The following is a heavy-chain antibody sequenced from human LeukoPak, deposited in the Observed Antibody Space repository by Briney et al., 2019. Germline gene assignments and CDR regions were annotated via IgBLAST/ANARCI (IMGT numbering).Heavy chain of an antibody. CDR1: GFTVSSNY. J-gene: IGHJ4*02. V-gene: IGHV3-66*01. Sequence: GGPLRLSRAASGFTVSSNYMSWVRQAPGKGLEWVSVIYSGGSTYYADSVKGRFTISRDNSKNTLYPQMNSLRAEDTAVYYCARCPGYCSGGSCYPRYYYYFDYWGQGTLVTVSS. CDR3: ARCPGYCSGGSCYPRYYYYFDY. CDR2: IYSGGST. D-gene: IGHD2-15*01.